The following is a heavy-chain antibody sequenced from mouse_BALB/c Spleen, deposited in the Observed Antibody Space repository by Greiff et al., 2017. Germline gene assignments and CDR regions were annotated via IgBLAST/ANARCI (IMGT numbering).Heavy chain of an antibody. D-gene: IGHD3-3*01. CDR3: ARLGPNFFDY. CDR2: INSNGGST. CDR1: GFTFSSYG. Sequence: EVKLMESGGGLVQPGGSLKLSCAASGFTFSSYGMSWVRQTPDKRLELVATINSNGGSTYYPDSVKGRFTISRDNAKNTLYLQMSSLKSEDTAMYYCARLGPNFFDYWGQGTTLTVSS. V-gene: IGHV5-6-3*01. J-gene: IGHJ2*01.